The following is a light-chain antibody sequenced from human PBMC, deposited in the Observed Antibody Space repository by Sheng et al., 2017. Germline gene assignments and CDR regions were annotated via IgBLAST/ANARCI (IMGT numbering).Light chain of an antibody. Sequence: IQMTQSPSTLSASVGDRVIITCRASQSLNNALAWYQVKPGKAPKFLIYDASTLQRGVPSRFSGSGSGTEFTLTISSLQPDDFATYYCQQYSTYPFTFGQGTRLEIK. CDR2: DAS. J-gene: IGKJ5*01. V-gene: IGKV1-5*01. CDR3: QQYSTYPFT. CDR1: QSLNNA.